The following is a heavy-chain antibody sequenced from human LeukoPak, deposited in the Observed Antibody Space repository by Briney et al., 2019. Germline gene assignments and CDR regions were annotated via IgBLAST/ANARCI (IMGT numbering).Heavy chain of an antibody. CDR2: INPNSGGT. CDR1: GYTFTGYY. V-gene: IGHV1-2*02. CDR3: ARDMTTVTGYYYYYMDV. D-gene: IGHD4-17*01. J-gene: IGHJ6*03. Sequence: ASVKVSCKASGYTFTGYYMHWVRQAPGQGLEWMGWINPNSGGTNYAQKFQGRVTMTRDTSISTAYMELSRLRSDDTAVYYCARDMTTVTGYYYYYMDVWGKGTTVTVSS.